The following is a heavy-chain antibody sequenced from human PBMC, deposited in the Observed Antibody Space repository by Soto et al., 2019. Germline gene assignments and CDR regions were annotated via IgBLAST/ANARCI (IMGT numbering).Heavy chain of an antibody. V-gene: IGHV4-39*01. CDR3: ARHNGPLYVGYYYDMDV. CDR2: IYYSGYT. CDR1: GGSISSSSYY. J-gene: IGHJ6*02. D-gene: IGHD3-16*01. Sequence: AETLSLTCTVAGGSISSSSYYWGWIRQPPGKGLEWIGSIYYSGYTYYNPSLKSRVTISVDTSKNQFSLKLSSVTAADTAVYYCARHNGPLYVGYYYDMDVWGQGTTVTVSS.